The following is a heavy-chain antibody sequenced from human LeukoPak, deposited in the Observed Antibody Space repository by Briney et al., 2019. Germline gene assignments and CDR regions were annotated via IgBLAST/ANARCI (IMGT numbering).Heavy chain of an antibody. Sequence: GGSLRLSCAASGFTFSAYSMNWVRQAPGKGLEWVSSISSGSRYIYYADSVKGRFTISRDNAKDSLYLQMNSLRAEDTAVYFCARDMGRAWYGPPDYWGQGTLVTVSS. CDR1: GFTFSAYS. D-gene: IGHD6-13*01. CDR2: ISSGSRYI. V-gene: IGHV3-21*01. CDR3: ARDMGRAWYGPPDY. J-gene: IGHJ4*02.